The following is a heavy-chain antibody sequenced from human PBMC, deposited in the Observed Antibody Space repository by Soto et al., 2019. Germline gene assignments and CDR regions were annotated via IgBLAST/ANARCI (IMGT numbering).Heavy chain of an antibody. V-gene: IGHV1-3*01. CDR2: INPDNGNT. D-gene: IGHD2-15*01. J-gene: IGHJ5*02. Sequence: GVSVKVSCKASGYTFTRYTMNWVRQAPGQRLEWTGWINPDNGNTKSSQKFQDRVIVTRDTSASTAYMDLSSLRSEDTAVYYCARGIATGQLDPWGQGTLVTVSS. CDR1: GYTFTRYT. CDR3: ARGIATGQLDP.